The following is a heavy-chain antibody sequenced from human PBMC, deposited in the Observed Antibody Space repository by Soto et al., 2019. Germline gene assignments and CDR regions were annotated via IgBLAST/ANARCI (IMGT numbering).Heavy chain of an antibody. Sequence: SETLSLTCAVYGGSFSGYYWSWIRQPPGKGLEWIGEINHSGSTNYNPSLKSRVTISVDTSKNQFSLKLSSVTAADTAVYYCARAGYSSSNGMDVWGQGTTVTVSS. CDR1: GGSFSGYY. CDR3: ARAGYSSSNGMDV. J-gene: IGHJ6*02. CDR2: INHSGST. V-gene: IGHV4-34*01. D-gene: IGHD6-13*01.